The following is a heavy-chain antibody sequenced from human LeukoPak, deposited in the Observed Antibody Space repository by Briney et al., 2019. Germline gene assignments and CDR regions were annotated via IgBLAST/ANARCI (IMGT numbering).Heavy chain of an antibody. J-gene: IGHJ4*02. CDR3: AKDPGQGRFFDY. V-gene: IGHV3-30*02. CDR1: GFTFSSYG. Sequence: PGGSLRLSCAASGFTFSSYGMHWVRQARGKGLEWVAFIRYDGSNKYYADSVKGRFTISRDNSKNTLYLQMSSLRAEDTAVYYCAKDPGQGRFFDYWGQGTLVTVSS. CDR2: IRYDGSNK. D-gene: IGHD3-3*01.